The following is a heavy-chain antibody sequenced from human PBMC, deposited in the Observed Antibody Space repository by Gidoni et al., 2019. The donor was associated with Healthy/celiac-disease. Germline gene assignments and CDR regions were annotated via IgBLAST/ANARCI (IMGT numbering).Heavy chain of an antibody. J-gene: IGHJ3*02. CDR3: ARTYDILTGYFPSGAFDI. CDR2: IYWYDDK. V-gene: IGHV2-5*01. CDR1: VCSISTSRVG. D-gene: IGHD3-9*01. Sequence: QITLKESGPTLVKLTQPPTLASTFSVCSISTSRVGVGWIRQHPEKALEWLALIYWYDDKRYRPSLKSRLTITKDTSKNQVVLTMTNMDPVDTVTYYCARTYDILTGYFPSGAFDIWGQGTMVTVSS.